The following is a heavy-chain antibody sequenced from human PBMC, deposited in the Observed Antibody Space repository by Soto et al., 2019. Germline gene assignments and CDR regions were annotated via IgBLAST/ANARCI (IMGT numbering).Heavy chain of an antibody. V-gene: IGHV4-34*01. J-gene: IGHJ5*01. Sequence: SETLSLTCAVYGGSFSGYYWSWIRQPPGKGLEWIGEINHSGSTNYNPSLKSRVTISVDTSKNQFSLKLSSVTAADTAVYYCARVNRFFSVAGTCSRWFYSWGQGSLVPVSS. CDR1: GGSFSGYY. CDR3: ARVNRFFSVAGTCSRWFYS. CDR2: INHSGST. D-gene: IGHD6-19*01.